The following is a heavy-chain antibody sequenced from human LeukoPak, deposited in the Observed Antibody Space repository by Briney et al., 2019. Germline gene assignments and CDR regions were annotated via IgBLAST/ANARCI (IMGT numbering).Heavy chain of an antibody. Sequence: KAGGSLRLSCAPSEYTFTDYYMSWIRQAPGKGLEWLSYISISGTTINYADSVKGRFTISRDNAKNALYLQMNSLRAEDTAVYYCARGGGYGSGSHYYFDQWGQGTLVTVSS. V-gene: IGHV3-11*01. J-gene: IGHJ4*02. CDR1: EYTFTDYY. CDR2: ISISGTTI. D-gene: IGHD3-10*01. CDR3: ARGGGYGSGSHYYFDQ.